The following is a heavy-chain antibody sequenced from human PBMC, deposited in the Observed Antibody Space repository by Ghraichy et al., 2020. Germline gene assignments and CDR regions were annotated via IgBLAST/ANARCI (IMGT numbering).Heavy chain of an antibody. D-gene: IGHD4-17*01. V-gene: IGHV4-59*01. CDR2: VYYTGST. Sequence: SETLSLTCTISGGSISSYYWSWIRQPPGKGLEWIGYVYYTGSTTYSPSLKSRVTISIDTSKNQFSLKLSSVTTADTVVYYCARGGRYGANWGQGTLVTVSS. CDR3: ARGGRYGAN. J-gene: IGHJ4*02. CDR1: GGSISSYY.